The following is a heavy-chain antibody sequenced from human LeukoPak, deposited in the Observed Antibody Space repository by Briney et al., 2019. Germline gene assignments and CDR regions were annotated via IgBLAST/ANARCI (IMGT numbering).Heavy chain of an antibody. CDR1: GYTFTSYG. CDR3: ASTGKDYYYYYYMDV. CDR2: ISAYNGNT. Sequence: ASVKVSCKASGYTFTSYGISWVRQAPGQGLEWMGWISAYNGNTNYAQKLQGRVTMPTDTSTSTAYMELRSLRSDDTAVYYCASTGKDYYYYYYMDVWGKGTTVTVSS. V-gene: IGHV1-18*01. J-gene: IGHJ6*03.